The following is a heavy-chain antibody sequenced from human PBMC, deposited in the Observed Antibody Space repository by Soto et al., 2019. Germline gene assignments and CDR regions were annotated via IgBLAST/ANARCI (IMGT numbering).Heavy chain of an antibody. CDR2: ISYDGSNK. CDR3: AKGDGPLVY. D-gene: IGHD2-8*01. V-gene: IGHV3-30*18. CDR1: GFTFSSYG. Sequence: SLRLSCAASGFTFSSYGMHWVRQAPGKGLEWVAVISYDGSNKYYADSVKGRFTISRDNSKNTLYLQMNSLRAEDTAVCYCAKGDGPLVYWGQGTLVTVSS. J-gene: IGHJ4*02.